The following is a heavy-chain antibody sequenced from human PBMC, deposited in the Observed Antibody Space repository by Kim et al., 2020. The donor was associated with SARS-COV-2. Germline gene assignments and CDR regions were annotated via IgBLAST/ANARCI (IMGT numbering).Heavy chain of an antibody. J-gene: IGHJ5*02. CDR2: IYYSGST. Sequence: SETLSLTCTVSGGSISSGGYYWSWIRQHPGKGLEWIGYIYYSGSTYYNPSLKSRVTISVDTSKNQFSLKLSSVTAADTAVYYCARGFSDYAGYWFDPWGQGTLVTVSS. CDR3: ARGFSDYAGYWFDP. D-gene: IGHD5-12*01. V-gene: IGHV4-31*03. CDR1: GGSISSGGYY.